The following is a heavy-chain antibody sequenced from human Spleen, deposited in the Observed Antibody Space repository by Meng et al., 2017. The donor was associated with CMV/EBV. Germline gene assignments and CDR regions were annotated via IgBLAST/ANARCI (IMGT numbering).Heavy chain of an antibody. D-gene: IGHD5-18*01. Sequence: QVQLVPSGAEGKKPGASVKVPCKTSGSPFTGYYMHWVRQAPGQGLEWMGGFDPEDGETIYAQKFQGRVTMTEDTSTDTAYMELSSLRSEDTAVYYCATRRGYSYGYGWFDPWGQGTLVTVSS. V-gene: IGHV1-24*01. CDR2: FDPEDGET. CDR1: GSPFTGYY. CDR3: ATRRGYSYGYGWFDP. J-gene: IGHJ5*02.